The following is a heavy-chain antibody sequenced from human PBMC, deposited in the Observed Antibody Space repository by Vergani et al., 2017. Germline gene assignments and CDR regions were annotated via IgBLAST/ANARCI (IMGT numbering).Heavy chain of an antibody. CDR2: IYYSGST. Sequence: QLQLQESGPGLVKPSETLSLTCTVSGGSISSSSYYWGWIRQPPGKGMEWIGSIYYSGSTYYNPSLKSRVTISVDTSKNQFSRKLSSVTAADTAVYYCARVVMLGTMVRGVNVVGAFDIWGQGTMVTVSS. V-gene: IGHV4-39*07. J-gene: IGHJ3*02. CDR1: GGSISSSSYY. CDR3: ARVVMLGTMVRGVNVVGAFDI. D-gene: IGHD3-10*01.